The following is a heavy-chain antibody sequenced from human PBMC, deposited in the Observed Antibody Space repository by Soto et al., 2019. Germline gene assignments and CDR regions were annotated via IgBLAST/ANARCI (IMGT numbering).Heavy chain of an antibody. CDR2: ISSNGGST. D-gene: IGHD6-13*01. V-gene: IGHV3-64D*08. Sequence: GGSLRLSCSASGFTFSSYAMHWVRQAPGKGLEYVSAISSNGGSTYYADSVKGRFTISRDNSKNTLYLQMSSLRAEDTAVYYWVKHSEQQPYYYYYGMDVWGQGTTVTVSS. J-gene: IGHJ6*02. CDR1: GFTFSSYA. CDR3: VKHSEQQPYYYYYGMDV.